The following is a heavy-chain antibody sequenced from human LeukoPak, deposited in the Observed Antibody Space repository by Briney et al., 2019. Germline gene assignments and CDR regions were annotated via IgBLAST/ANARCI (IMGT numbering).Heavy chain of an antibody. D-gene: IGHD3-3*02. Sequence: PSETPSLTCTVSGGSISSYYWSWIRQPPGKGLEWIGYIYYSGSTNYNPSLKSRVTISVDTSKNQFSLKLSSVTAADTAVYYCARQISSAFDIWGQGTMVTVSS. CDR1: GGSISSYY. CDR3: ARQISSAFDI. J-gene: IGHJ3*02. CDR2: IYYSGST. V-gene: IGHV4-59*08.